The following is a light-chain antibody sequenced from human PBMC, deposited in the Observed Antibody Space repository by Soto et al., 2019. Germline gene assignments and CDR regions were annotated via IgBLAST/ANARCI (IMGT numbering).Light chain of an antibody. Sequence: DVVMTQSPLSLPVTLGQPASISCRSSQSLVYSDGNTYLNWFQQRPGQSPRRLISKVSNRDSGVPDRFSGSWSGTDFTMKISRVEAEDVGVYYCMQGTPWPPLTFGGGTKVEIK. CDR3: MQGTPWPPLT. CDR2: KVS. CDR1: QSLVYSDGNTY. J-gene: IGKJ4*01. V-gene: IGKV2-30*01.